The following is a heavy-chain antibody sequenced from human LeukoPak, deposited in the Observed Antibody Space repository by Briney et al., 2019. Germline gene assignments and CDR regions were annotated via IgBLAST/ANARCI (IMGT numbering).Heavy chain of an antibody. J-gene: IGHJ4*02. D-gene: IGHD3-9*01. CDR2: IGYDGSNK. Sequence: GGSLRLSCAASGFTFRSHGMHWVRQAPGKGLEWVTFIGYDGSNKYYADSVKGRFTISRDNSKNTMDLQMNSLRAEDTAVYYCAKDLYYDLLMGTFDHWGQGTLVTVSS. CDR3: AKDLYYDLLMGTFDH. V-gene: IGHV3-30*02. CDR1: GFTFRSHG.